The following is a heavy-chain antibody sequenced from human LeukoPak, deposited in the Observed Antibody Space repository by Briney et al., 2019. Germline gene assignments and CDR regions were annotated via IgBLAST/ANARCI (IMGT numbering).Heavy chain of an antibody. D-gene: IGHD3-10*01. CDR3: AIAPYGSGSYYDPLDY. CDR2: IWYDGSNK. CDR1: GFTFSSYG. V-gene: IGHV3-33*01. J-gene: IGHJ4*02. Sequence: GGSLRLSCAASGFTFSSYGMHWVRQAPGKGLEWVAVIWYDGSNKYYADSVKGRFTISRDNSKNRLYLQMNSLRAEDTAVYYCAIAPYGSGSYYDPLDYRGQGTLVTVSS.